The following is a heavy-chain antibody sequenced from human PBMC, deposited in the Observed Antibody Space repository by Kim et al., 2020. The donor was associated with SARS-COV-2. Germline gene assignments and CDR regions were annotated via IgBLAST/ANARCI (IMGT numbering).Heavy chain of an antibody. V-gene: IGHV1-18*01. Sequence: ASVKVSCKASGYTFTSYGISWVRQAPGQGLEWMGWISAYNGNTNYAQKLQGRVTMTTDTSTSTAYMELRSLRSDDTAVYYCASQFGLEREGGMDVWGRGTPVTVSS. CDR1: GYTFTSYG. J-gene: IGHJ6*02. D-gene: IGHD1-1*01. CDR3: ASQFGLEREGGMDV. CDR2: ISAYNGNT.